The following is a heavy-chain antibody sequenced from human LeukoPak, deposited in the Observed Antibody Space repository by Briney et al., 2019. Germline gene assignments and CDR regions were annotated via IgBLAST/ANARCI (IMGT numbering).Heavy chain of an antibody. Sequence: EGSLRLSCAASGFTFSSYGMSWVRQAPGKGLEWVANIQQDGSEQYYVDSVKGRFTISRDNAKNSLYLQMNSLRAGDTAVYYCFTGPLDYWGQGTLVTVSS. D-gene: IGHD3-10*01. J-gene: IGHJ4*02. CDR3: FTGPLDY. CDR1: GFTFSSYG. CDR2: IQQDGSEQ. V-gene: IGHV3-7*01.